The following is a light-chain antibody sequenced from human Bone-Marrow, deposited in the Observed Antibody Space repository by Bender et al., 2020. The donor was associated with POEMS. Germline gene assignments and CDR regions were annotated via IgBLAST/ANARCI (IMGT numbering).Light chain of an antibody. J-gene: IGLJ3*02. CDR3: AAWDAGLSGGV. CDR2: SDN. V-gene: IGLV1-44*01. Sequence: QSVLTQPPSASGTPGQRVTISCSGSNSNIVTNAVNWYQQFPGPAPKLLIYSDNQLPSGVPERFYAFKSGTSASLAISGLQSEDEAEYYCAAWDAGLSGGVFGRGTKLTVL. CDR1: NSNIVTNA.